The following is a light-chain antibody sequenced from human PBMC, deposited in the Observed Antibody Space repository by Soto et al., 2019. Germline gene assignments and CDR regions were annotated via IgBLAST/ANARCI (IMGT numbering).Light chain of an antibody. J-gene: IGLJ1*01. CDR3: GTWDNSLSAYV. CDR2: ENN. CDR1: SSNIGNNY. Sequence: QSVLTQPPSVSAAPGQKVTISCSGSSSNIGNNYVSWYQQPPGTAPKLLIYENNKRPSGIPDRFSGSKSGTSATLGITGLQTGDEADYYCGTWDNSLSAYVFGTRTKVTVL. V-gene: IGLV1-51*02.